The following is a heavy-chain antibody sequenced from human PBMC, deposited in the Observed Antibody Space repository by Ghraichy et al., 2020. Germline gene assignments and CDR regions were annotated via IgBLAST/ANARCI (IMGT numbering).Heavy chain of an antibody. V-gene: IGHV4-31*03. CDR2: IYYSGST. Sequence: SETLSLTCTVSGGSISSGGYYWSWIRQHPGKGLEWIVYIYYSGSTYYNPSLKSRVTISVDTSKNQFSLKLSSVTAADTAVYYCAREKGGYYYGSGSYNVNLSGDDYYDNVDVWGKETTVTVSS. D-gene: IGHD3-10*01. CDR3: AREKGGYYYGSGSYNVNLSGDDYYDNVDV. J-gene: IGHJ6*03. CDR1: GGSISSGGYY.